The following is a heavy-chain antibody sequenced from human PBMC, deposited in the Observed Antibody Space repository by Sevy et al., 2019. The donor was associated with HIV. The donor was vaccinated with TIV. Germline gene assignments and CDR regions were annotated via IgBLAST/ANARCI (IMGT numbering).Heavy chain of an antibody. D-gene: IGHD5-12*01. Sequence: GGSLRLSCAASGFTFSSDAMSWVRQAPGKGLEWVSAISGSGGSTYYADSVKGRFTISRDNSKNTLYLQMNSLRAEDRAVYYCAKVWLRCPPPEEYYFDYWGQGTLVTVSS. J-gene: IGHJ4*02. V-gene: IGHV3-23*01. CDR2: ISGSGGST. CDR1: GFTFSSDA. CDR3: AKVWLRCPPPEEYYFDY.